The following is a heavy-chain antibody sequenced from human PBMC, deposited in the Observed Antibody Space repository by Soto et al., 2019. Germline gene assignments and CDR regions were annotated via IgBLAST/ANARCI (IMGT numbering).Heavy chain of an antibody. D-gene: IGHD6-13*01. CDR2: INAANGDT. V-gene: IGHV1-3*01. CDR1: GYTFTSYG. J-gene: IGHJ5*02. CDR3: VRRHVSATGIDWFDP. Sequence: GXSVKVSCKASGYTFTSYGIHWVRQAPGQRLEWMGWINAANGDTRYSPKFQGRATITRDTSASTAYMELSSLRSEDTAVYYCVRRHVSATGIDWFDPWGQGTLVTVSS.